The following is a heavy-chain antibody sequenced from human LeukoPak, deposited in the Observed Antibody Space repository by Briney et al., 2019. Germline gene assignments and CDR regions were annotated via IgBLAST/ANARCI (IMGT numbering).Heavy chain of an antibody. V-gene: IGHV3-30*02. CDR3: AKDLAVFASYYDSSGYDY. D-gene: IGHD3-22*01. CDR1: GFTFSSYG. J-gene: IGHJ4*02. Sequence: AGGSLRLSRAASGFTFSSYGMHWVRQAPGKGLEWVAFIRYDGSNKYYADSVKGRFTISRDNSKNTLYLQMNSLRAEDTAVYYCAKDLAVFASYYDSSGYDYWGQGTLVTVS. CDR2: IRYDGSNK.